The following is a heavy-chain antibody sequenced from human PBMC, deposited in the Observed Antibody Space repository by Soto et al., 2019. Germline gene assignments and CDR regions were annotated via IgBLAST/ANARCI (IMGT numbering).Heavy chain of an antibody. V-gene: IGHV4-30-4*01. Sequence: QVQLQESGPGLVKPSQTLSLTCTVSGGSISSGDYYWSWIRQSPGKGLEWIGYISNTGITYYKPSLKSRLSISVDTSKNQFSPKLTSVTAADTAVYYCARELCSGGYCYGQPGWFDPWGQGTLVTVSS. CDR2: ISNTGIT. J-gene: IGHJ5*02. CDR1: GGSISSGDYY. D-gene: IGHD2-15*01. CDR3: ARELCSGGYCYGQPGWFDP.